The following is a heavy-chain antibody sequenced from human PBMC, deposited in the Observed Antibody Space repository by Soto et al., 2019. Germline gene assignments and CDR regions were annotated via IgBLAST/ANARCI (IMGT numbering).Heavy chain of an antibody. Sequence: QVQLVQSGAEVRKPGGSVKVSSKASGYTFGTSGMSWLRQAPGQGLEWMGWISTYNGDTNDAPKFQDRVTMTSDTSTSTVYMELRSLRSDDTAVYYCARAGAAPYYYYGMDVWGQGTRVTVSS. CDR1: GYTFGTSG. J-gene: IGHJ6*02. V-gene: IGHV1-18*01. CDR3: ARAGAAPYYYYGMDV. D-gene: IGHD2-15*01. CDR2: ISTYNGDT.